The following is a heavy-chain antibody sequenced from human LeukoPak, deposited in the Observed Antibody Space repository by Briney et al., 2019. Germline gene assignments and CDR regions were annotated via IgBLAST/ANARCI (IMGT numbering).Heavy chain of an antibody. V-gene: IGHV1-69*04. CDR1: GGTFSSYA. J-gene: IGHJ4*02. Sequence: SVKVSCKASGGTFSSYAISWVRQAPGQGLEWMGRIIPILGIANYAQKFQGRVTITADKSTSTACMELSSLRSEDTAVYYCARAISTVSKVSPGGYWGQGTLVTVSS. CDR2: IIPILGIA. CDR3: ARAISTVSKVSPGGY. D-gene: IGHD4-17*01.